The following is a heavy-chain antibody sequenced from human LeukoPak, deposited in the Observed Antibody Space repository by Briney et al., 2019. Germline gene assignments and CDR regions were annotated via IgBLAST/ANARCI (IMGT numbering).Heavy chain of an antibody. CDR1: GGSISSSSYY. CDR2: INHSGSP. CDR3: GSRRTAMFGVIKGPIDY. D-gene: IGHD3-3*01. J-gene: IGHJ4*02. Sequence: SETLSLTCTVSGGSISSSSYYWGWIRQPPGKGLEWIGEINHSGSPNNNPSLKSRVSISFDTSKNQFSLKLTSVTAADTAVYYCGSRRTAMFGVIKGPIDYWGQGTLVTVSS. V-gene: IGHV4-39*07.